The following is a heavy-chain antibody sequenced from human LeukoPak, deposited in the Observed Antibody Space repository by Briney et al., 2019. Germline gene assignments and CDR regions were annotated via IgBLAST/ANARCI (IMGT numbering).Heavy chain of an antibody. CDR3: AREDPQTTVPEGMDV. Sequence: SETLSLTCTVSGGSISYYYWSWIRQSPGKGLEWIGYIYYSGTTNYNPSLKSRVTISVDTSKNQFSLQLRSVTAADTAVYYCAREDPQTTVPEGMDVWGQGTTVTVSS. CDR2: IYYSGTT. CDR1: GGSISYYY. D-gene: IGHD4-17*01. J-gene: IGHJ6*02. V-gene: IGHV4-59*01.